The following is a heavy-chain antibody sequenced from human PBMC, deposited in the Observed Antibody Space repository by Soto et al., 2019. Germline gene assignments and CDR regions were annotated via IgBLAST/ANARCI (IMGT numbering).Heavy chain of an antibody. J-gene: IGHJ4*02. Sequence: ASVKVSCKVSRYTPTELSIPWVRQAPGKGLEWMGGFDPEDGETIYAQKFQGRVTMTEDTSTDTAYMELSSLRSEDTAVYYCATDNKIFGVALDYWGQGTLVTVSS. CDR2: FDPEDGET. CDR1: RYTPTELS. V-gene: IGHV1-24*01. CDR3: ATDNKIFGVALDY. D-gene: IGHD3-3*01.